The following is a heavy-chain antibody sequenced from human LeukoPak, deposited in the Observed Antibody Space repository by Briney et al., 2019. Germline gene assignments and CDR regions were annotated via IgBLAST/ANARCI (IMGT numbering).Heavy chain of an antibody. J-gene: IGHJ4*02. CDR3: ARAWDGYNPDYFDY. V-gene: IGHV3-33*01. CDR2: IWYDGSNK. CDR1: GFTFSSYG. Sequence: GGSLRLSCAASGFTFSSYGMHGVRQAPGKGLEWVAVIWYDGSNKHYADSVKGRFTISRDNSKNTLYLQMNSLRAEDTAVYYCARAWDGYNPDYFDYWGQGTLVTVSS. D-gene: IGHD5-24*01.